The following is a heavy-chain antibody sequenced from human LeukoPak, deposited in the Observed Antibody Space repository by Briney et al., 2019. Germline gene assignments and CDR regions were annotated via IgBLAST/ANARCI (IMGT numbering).Heavy chain of an antibody. D-gene: IGHD3-22*01. J-gene: IGHJ4*02. V-gene: IGHV3-23*01. CDR3: AKSNQYYYDSSDFFDY. Sequence: GGSLRLSCAASGFTFSSYAMSWVRQAPGKGLEWVSAISGSGGSTYYADSVKGRFTISRDNSKNTLYLQMNSLRAEDTAVYYCAKSNQYYYDSSDFFDYWGQGTLVTVSS. CDR1: GFTFSSYA. CDR2: ISGSGGST.